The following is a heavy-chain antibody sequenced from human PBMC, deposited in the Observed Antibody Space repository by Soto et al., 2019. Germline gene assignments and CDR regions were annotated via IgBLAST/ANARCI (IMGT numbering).Heavy chain of an antibody. CDR1: GYTFTSYG. D-gene: IGHD6-6*01. CDR3: ARDSTSIAAPDAFDI. J-gene: IGHJ3*02. CDR2: ISAYNGNT. Sequence: ASVKVSCKASGYTFTSYGISWVRQAPGQGLEWMGWISAYNGNTNYAQKLQGRVTMTTDTSTRTAYMELRSLRSDDTAVYYCARDSTSIAAPDAFDIWGQGTMVTVSS. V-gene: IGHV1-18*01.